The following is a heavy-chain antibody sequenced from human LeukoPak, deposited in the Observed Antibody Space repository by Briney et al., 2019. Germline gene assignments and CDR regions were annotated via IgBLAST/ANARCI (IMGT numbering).Heavy chain of an antibody. CDR1: GYTFTGYY. J-gene: IGHJ4*02. CDR2: INPNSGGT. CDR3: TKEAGAAGASWNIDS. Sequence: ASVKVSCKASGYTFTGYYMHWVRQAPGQGLEWMGWINPNSGGTNYAQKFQGRVTMTRGTSISTAYMELSSLRAEDTAVYYCTKEAGAAGASWNIDSWGQGTLVTVSS. V-gene: IGHV1-2*02. D-gene: IGHD1/OR15-1a*01.